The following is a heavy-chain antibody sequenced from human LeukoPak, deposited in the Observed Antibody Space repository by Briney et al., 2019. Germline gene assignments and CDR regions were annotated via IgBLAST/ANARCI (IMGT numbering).Heavy chain of an antibody. V-gene: IGHV1-18*01. Sequence: ASVKVSCKASGYTFTSYGISWVRQAPGQGLEWMGWISAYNGNTNYAQKLQGRVTMTTDTSTSTAYMELRSLRSDDTAVYYCARRLGIAVAGGDWFDPWGQGTLVTVSS. D-gene: IGHD6-19*01. CDR1: GYTFTSYG. CDR3: ARRLGIAVAGGDWFDP. CDR2: ISAYNGNT. J-gene: IGHJ5*02.